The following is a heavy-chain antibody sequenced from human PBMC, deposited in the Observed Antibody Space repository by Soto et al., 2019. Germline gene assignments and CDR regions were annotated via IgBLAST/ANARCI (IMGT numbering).Heavy chain of an antibody. CDR1: GFTFRSYA. CDR3: AKEPVGPDWYFDL. J-gene: IGHJ2*01. V-gene: IGHV3-23*01. CDR2: ISGSGIST. Sequence: DVPLLESGGGLVQPGRSLRLSCAASGFTFRSYAMSWVRQAPGKGLEWVSGISGSGISTHYADSVKGRFTVSRDNSKNTLYLQMNSLRAEDTAVYNCAKEPVGPDWYFDLWGRGTLVTVSS.